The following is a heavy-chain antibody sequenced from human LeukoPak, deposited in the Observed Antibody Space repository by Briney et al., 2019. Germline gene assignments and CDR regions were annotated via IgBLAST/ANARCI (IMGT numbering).Heavy chain of an antibody. V-gene: IGHV1-8*03. D-gene: IGHD1-26*01. J-gene: IGHJ4*02. CDR1: GGTFSSYA. CDR2: MNPNSGNT. CDR3: ARVLGIVGATTGFNY. Sequence: ASVKVSXKASGGTFSSYAISWVRQAPGQGLEWMGWMNPNSGNTGYAQKFQGRVTITRNTSISTAYMELSSLRSEDTAVYYCARVLGIVGATTGFNYWGQGTLVTVSS.